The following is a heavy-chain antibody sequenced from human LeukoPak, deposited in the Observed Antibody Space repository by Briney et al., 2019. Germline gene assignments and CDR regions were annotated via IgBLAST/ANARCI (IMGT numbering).Heavy chain of an antibody. V-gene: IGHV3-21*01. D-gene: IGHD3/OR15-3a*01. J-gene: IGHJ4*02. CDR2: ISSSSSYI. Sequence: PGRSLRLSCAASGFTFSSYSMNWVRQAPGKGLEWVSSISSSSSYIYYADSVKGRFTISRDNAKNSLYLQMNSLRAEDTAVYYCASFVASAGYYTSYFDYWGQGTLVTVSS. CDR3: ASFVASAGYYTSYFDY. CDR1: GFTFSSYS.